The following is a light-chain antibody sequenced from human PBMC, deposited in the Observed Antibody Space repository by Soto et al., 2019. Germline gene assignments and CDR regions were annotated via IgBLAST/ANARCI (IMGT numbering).Light chain of an antibody. V-gene: IGLV1-44*01. J-gene: IGLJ2*01. Sequence: QSVLTQPPSVSGTPGQWVTISCSGSNSNIGTNTVNWYKQVPGTAPTLLIYTDHQRPAGVPDRFSGSRSGTSGSLAISRLQSEDEADYYCAAWDGSLNVVLFGGGTKVTVL. CDR3: AAWDGSLNVVL. CDR1: NSNIGTNT. CDR2: TDH.